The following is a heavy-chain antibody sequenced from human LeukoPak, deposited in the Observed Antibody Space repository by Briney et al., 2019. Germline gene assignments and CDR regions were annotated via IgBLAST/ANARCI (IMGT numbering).Heavy chain of an antibody. D-gene: IGHD3-3*01. Sequence: SETLSLTCSISRGSIRSSSWTWIRQPAGKGLEWIGLVLTSGTAIYNPSLKSRVTMSLDTSKSQFSLNVTSVTAADTAVYYCTRVSYFAFWSKSYSSPPGDAFGIWGQGTMVIVSS. CDR1: RGSIRSSS. V-gene: IGHV4-4*07. J-gene: IGHJ3*02. CDR2: VLTSGTA. CDR3: TRVSYFAFWSKSYSSPPGDAFGI.